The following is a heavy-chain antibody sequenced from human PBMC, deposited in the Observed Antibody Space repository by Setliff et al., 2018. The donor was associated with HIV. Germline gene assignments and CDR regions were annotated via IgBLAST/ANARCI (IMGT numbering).Heavy chain of an antibody. CDR1: GGSIRSDSYY. CDR2: IYSSGNT. CDR3: ARHDCGGDCSINWFDP. Sequence: SETLSLTCTVSGGSIRSDSYYWTWIRQPAGEGLEWIGRIYSSGNTNYNPSLESRVTLSLDTSKNQFSLELTSVTAADTAVYYCARHDCGGDCSINWFDPWGQGTLVPVSS. V-gene: IGHV4-61*02. J-gene: IGHJ5*02. D-gene: IGHD2-21*02.